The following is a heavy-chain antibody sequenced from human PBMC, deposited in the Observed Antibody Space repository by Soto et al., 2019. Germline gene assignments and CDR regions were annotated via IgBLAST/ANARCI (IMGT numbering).Heavy chain of an antibody. CDR3: ARHRGYGSGSYSPLDYGMDV. Sequence: SETLSLTCTVSGVSISSGDYYWSWIRQTPGKGLEWIGYIYYSENTNYNPSLKSRVIISVDTSKNQFSLNLRSVTAADTAVYYCARHRGYGSGSYSPLDYGMDVWGQGTTVTVSS. J-gene: IGHJ6*02. V-gene: IGHV4-30-4*01. CDR1: GVSISSGDYY. CDR2: IYYSENT. D-gene: IGHD3-10*01.